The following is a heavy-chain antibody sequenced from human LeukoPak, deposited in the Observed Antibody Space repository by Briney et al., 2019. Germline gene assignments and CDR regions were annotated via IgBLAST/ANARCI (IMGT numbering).Heavy chain of an antibody. CDR3: AWSGSGIRGYFDY. Sequence: SQTLSLTCSVSGGSISSGDYYWSWIRQSPEKGLEWIGFIYYSGSVFYNPSLKSRLAISVDSSVNQFSLKLSSVTAADTAVYYCAWSGSGIRGYFDYWGQGTLVTVSS. J-gene: IGHJ4*02. D-gene: IGHD3-10*01. V-gene: IGHV4-30-4*01. CDR2: IYYSGSV. CDR1: GGSISSGDYY.